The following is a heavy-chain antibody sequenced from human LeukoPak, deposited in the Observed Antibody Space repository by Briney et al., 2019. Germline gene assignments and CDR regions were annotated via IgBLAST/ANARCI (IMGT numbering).Heavy chain of an antibody. CDR3: AKDPSTPTFGGVIATRDY. D-gene: IGHD3-16*02. CDR2: ISGSGGST. J-gene: IGHJ4*02. Sequence: GGSLRLSCAASGFTFSSCAMSWVRQAPGKGLEWVSAISGSGGSTYYADSVKGRFTISRDNSKNTLYLQMNSLRAEDTAVYYCAKDPSTPTFGGVIATRDYWGQGTLVTVSS. V-gene: IGHV3-23*01. CDR1: GFTFSSCA.